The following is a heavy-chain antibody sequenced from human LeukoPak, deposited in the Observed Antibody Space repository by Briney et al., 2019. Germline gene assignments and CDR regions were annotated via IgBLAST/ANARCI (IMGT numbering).Heavy chain of an antibody. CDR2: IHPSGGST. Sequence: ASVKDSCKASGYTFTSYYMHWVRQARGQGREWMGIIHPSGGSTSYAQKFQGRVTMTRDTSTSTVYMELSSLISEGTAVYYCARDDIDYGDYGFDYWGQGTLVTVSS. J-gene: IGHJ4*02. CDR1: GYTFTSYY. D-gene: IGHD4-17*01. CDR3: ARDDIDYGDYGFDY. V-gene: IGHV1-46*01.